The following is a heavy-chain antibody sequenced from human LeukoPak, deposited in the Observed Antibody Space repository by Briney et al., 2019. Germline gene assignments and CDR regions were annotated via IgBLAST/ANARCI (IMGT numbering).Heavy chain of an antibody. V-gene: IGHV3-11*01. CDR3: ARGLARYYGSGSYYREYYYYGMDV. CDR1: GFTFSDYY. Sequence: GGSLRLSCAASGFTFSDYYMSWIRQAPGKGLEWVSYISSSGSTIYYADSVKGRFTNSRDNAKNSLYLQMNSLRAEDTAVYYCARGLARYYGSGSYYREYYYYGMDVWGQGTTVTVSS. D-gene: IGHD3-10*01. J-gene: IGHJ6*02. CDR2: ISSSGSTI.